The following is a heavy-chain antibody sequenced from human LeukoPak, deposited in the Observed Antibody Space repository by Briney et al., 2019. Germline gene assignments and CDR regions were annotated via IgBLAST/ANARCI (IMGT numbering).Heavy chain of an antibody. CDR3: AKEGIVVVPAANGYSFNGYFDY. Sequence: GGSLRLSCAASGFTFSSYAMSWVRQAPGKGLEWVSAISGSGGSTYYADSVKGRFTISRDNSKNTLYLQMNSLRAEDTAVYYCAKEGIVVVPAANGYSFNGYFDYWGQGTLVTVSS. D-gene: IGHD2-2*01. J-gene: IGHJ4*02. CDR2: ISGSGGST. CDR1: GFTFSSYA. V-gene: IGHV3-23*01.